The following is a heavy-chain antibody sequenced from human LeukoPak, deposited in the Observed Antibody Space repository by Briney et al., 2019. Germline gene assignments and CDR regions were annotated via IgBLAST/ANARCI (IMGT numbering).Heavy chain of an antibody. V-gene: IGHV3-49*03. J-gene: IGHJ4*02. CDR1: GFTFGDYA. Sequence: GGSLRLSCTVSGFTFGDYAMSWFRQAQGKGLEWVGLIRSKAYGGTTEYAASVKGRFTISRDDSKSIAYLQMNSLKTEDTAVYYCTRGSSGWEPTDYWGQGTLVTVSS. CDR3: TRGSSGWEPTDY. CDR2: IRSKAYGGTT. D-gene: IGHD6-19*01.